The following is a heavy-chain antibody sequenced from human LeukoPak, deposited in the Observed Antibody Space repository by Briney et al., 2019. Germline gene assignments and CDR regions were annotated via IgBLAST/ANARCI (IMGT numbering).Heavy chain of an antibody. CDR1: GGYISSGSYY. CDR3: ARDEGNKGDAYFDY. Sequence: SETLSLTRTVSGGYISSGSYYWSWIRQPAGKGLEWIGRIYTSGSTNYNPSLKSRVTISVDTSKNQFSLKLSSVTAADTAVYYCARDEGNKGDAYFDYWGQGTLVTVSS. D-gene: IGHD1/OR15-1a*01. J-gene: IGHJ4*02. V-gene: IGHV4-61*02. CDR2: IYTSGST.